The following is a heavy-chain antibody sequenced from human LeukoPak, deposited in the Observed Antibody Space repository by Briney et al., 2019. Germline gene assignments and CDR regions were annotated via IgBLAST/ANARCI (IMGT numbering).Heavy chain of an antibody. D-gene: IGHD6-19*01. J-gene: IGHJ4*02. V-gene: IGHV1-69*04. CDR3: ARGGILGIAVAGPFDY. CDR2: IIPISGIT. CDR1: GGTFSSYA. Sequence: ASVKVSCKPSGGTFSSYAISWVRQAPGQGLEWMGRIIPISGITTYAQKFQGRVTITADKSTSAAYMNLSSLTPADTAVFYCARGGILGIAVAGPFDYWGQGTLVTVSS.